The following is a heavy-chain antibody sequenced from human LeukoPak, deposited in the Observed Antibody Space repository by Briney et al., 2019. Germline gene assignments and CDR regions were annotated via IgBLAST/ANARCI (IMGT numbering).Heavy chain of an antibody. V-gene: IGHV4-59*01. J-gene: IGHJ5*02. Sequence: PSETLSLTGTVCGGPLSSYYWSWTRQPPGKELERFGYIYYSGSTNYNPYLKSRVTISVDTSKNQFPLKLSSVTAADTAVYYCARGDSSGWYEGWFDPWGQGTLVTVSS. D-gene: IGHD6-19*01. CDR3: ARGDSSGWYEGWFDP. CDR1: GGPLSSYY. CDR2: IYYSGST.